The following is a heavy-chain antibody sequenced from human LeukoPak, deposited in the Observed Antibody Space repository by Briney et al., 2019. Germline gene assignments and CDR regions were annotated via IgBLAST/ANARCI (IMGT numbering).Heavy chain of an antibody. J-gene: IGHJ6*03. CDR1: GDRVSSNRAA. Sequence: SQTLSLTCAISGDRVSSNRAAWGWVRQAPSRGLEWLGRTYYRSKRYNDYAVSVTSRITINPDTSKNQFSLQLNSVTPEHTAVYYCARSNTVTTGPHYYYYYMDVWGKGTTVTVSS. CDR3: ARSNTVTTGPHYYYYYMDV. D-gene: IGHD4-17*01. CDR2: TYYRSKRYN. V-gene: IGHV6-1*01.